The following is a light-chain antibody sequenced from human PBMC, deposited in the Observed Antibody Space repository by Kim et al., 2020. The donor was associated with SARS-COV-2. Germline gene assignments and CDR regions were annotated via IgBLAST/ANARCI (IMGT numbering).Light chain of an antibody. CDR1: QSVNDN. J-gene: IGKJ4*01. V-gene: IGKV3-15*01. CDR2: GAS. Sequence: SPGGRATLSCRASQSVNDNLAWYQQRPGQAPRLLIYGASTRATGVPARFSGSGSGTDFTLTISSLQSEDFALYYCQQYNDWPPHTFGGGTKVDIK. CDR3: QQYNDWPPHT.